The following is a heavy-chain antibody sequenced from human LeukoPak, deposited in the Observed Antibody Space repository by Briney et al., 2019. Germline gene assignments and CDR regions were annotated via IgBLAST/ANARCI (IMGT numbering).Heavy chain of an antibody. D-gene: IGHD4-17*01. CDR2: IKQDGSEG. Sequence: GGSLRLSCVGSGFTFSSYWMSWVRHAPGRGLEWVANIKQDGSEGYYVDSVKGRFTISRDNAKNSLYLQMNSLRAEDTAVYYCARGKTTVPSGYFDYGGQGTLVTVSP. CDR3: ARGKTTVPSGYFDY. CDR1: GFTFSSYW. V-gene: IGHV3-7*03. J-gene: IGHJ4*02.